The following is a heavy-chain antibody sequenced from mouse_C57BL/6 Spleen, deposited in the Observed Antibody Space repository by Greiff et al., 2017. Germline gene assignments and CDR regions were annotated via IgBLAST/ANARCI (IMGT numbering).Heavy chain of an antibody. CDR1: GYTFTSYW. D-gene: IGHD2-4*01. V-gene: IGHV1-52*01. J-gene: IGHJ2*01. CDR3: ARSRIYYDYDPYSFDY. CDR2: IDPSDSET. Sequence: QVQLKQPGAELVRPGSSVKLSCKASGYTFTSYWMHWVKQRPIQGLEWIGNIDPSDSETHYNQKFKDKATLTVDKSSSTAYMQLSSLTSEDSAVYYCARSRIYYDYDPYSFDYWGQGTTLTVSS.